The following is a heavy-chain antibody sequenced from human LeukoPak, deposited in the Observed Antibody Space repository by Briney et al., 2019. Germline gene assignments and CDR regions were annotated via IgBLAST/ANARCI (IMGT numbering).Heavy chain of an antibody. CDR1: GFTFSSYA. V-gene: IGHV3-21*01. D-gene: IGHD4-17*01. CDR3: ARDIYGDHGSWFDP. Sequence: PGRSLRLSCAASGFTFSSYAMHWVRQAPGKGLEWVSSISSSSSYIYYADSVKGRFTISRDNAKNSLYLQMNSLRAEDTAVYYCARDIYGDHGSWFDPWGQGTLVTVSS. CDR2: ISSSSSYI. J-gene: IGHJ5*02.